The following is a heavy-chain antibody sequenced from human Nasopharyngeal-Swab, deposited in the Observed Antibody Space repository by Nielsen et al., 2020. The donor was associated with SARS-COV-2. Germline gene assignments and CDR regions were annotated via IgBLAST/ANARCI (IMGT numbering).Heavy chain of an antibody. J-gene: IGHJ6*02. V-gene: IGHV4-59*01. CDR2: IYYSGST. D-gene: IGHD3-10*01. Sequence: WIRQPPGKGLEWIGYIYYSGSTYYNPSLRSRVTISVDTSKNQFSLKLNSVPAADTAVYYCARCITVIQGGPYYYYFGMDVWGQGTTVTVSS. CDR3: ARCITVIQGGPYYYYFGMDV.